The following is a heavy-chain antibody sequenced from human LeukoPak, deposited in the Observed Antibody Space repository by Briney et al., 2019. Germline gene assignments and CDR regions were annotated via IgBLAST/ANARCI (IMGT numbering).Heavy chain of an antibody. J-gene: IGHJ6*03. CDR3: ARVGVQIVVVPAATTQTTYYYYMDV. CDR2: INHSGIT. Sequence: PSETLSLTCAVYGGSFSGYYWSWIRQPPGKGREWIGEINHSGITNYSPSLKSRVTMSVDTSKNQFSLKLSSVTAADTAMYYCARVGVQIVVVPAATTQTTYYYYMDVWDKGTTVTVSS. D-gene: IGHD2-2*01. V-gene: IGHV4-34*01. CDR1: GGSFSGYY.